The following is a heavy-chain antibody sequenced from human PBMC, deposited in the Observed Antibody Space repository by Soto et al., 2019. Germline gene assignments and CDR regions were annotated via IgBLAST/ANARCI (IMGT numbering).Heavy chain of an antibody. Sequence: QVQLVQSGAEVKKPGSSVKVSCKASGGTFSSYAISWVRQAPRQGLEWMGGIIPIFGTANYAQKFQGRVTITADESTSTAYMELSSLRSEDTAVYYCARDSRIDCSSTSCYIRYFDYWGQGTLVTVSS. J-gene: IGHJ4*02. CDR1: GGTFSSYA. CDR3: ARDSRIDCSSTSCYIRYFDY. CDR2: IIPIFGTA. D-gene: IGHD2-2*02. V-gene: IGHV1-69*01.